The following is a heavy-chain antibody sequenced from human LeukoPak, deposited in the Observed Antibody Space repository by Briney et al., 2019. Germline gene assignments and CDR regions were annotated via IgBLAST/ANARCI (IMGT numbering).Heavy chain of an antibody. CDR1: GYSICSGYY. Sequence: SETLSLTCTVSGYSICSGYYWGWIRQPPGKGLEWIGIIYHSGRTYYNPSLKSRVTISVDTSKNQFSLKLSSVTAADTAVYYCERDRGGQQLVGRNSYYYYMDGWGKGTTVTTSS. V-gene: IGHV4-38-2*02. J-gene: IGHJ6*03. D-gene: IGHD6-13*01. CDR3: ERDRGGQQLVGRNSYYYYMDG. CDR2: IYHSGRT.